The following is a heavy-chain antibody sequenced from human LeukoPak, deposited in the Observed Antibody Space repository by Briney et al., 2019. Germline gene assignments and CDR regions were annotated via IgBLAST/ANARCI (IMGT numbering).Heavy chain of an antibody. CDR2: IWYDGSNK. Sequence: PGGSLRLSCAASGFTFSSYGMHWVRQAPGKGLEWVAVIWYDGSNKYYADSVKGRFTISRDNSKNTLYLQMNSLRAEDTAVYFCARATFFAYYFDSWGQGTLVTVSS. CDR1: GFTFSSYG. V-gene: IGHV3-33*01. CDR3: ARATFFAYYFDS. J-gene: IGHJ4*02. D-gene: IGHD3-16*01.